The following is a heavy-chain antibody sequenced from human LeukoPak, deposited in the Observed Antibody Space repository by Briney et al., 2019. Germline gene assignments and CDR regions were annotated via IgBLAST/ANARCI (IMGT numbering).Heavy chain of an antibody. D-gene: IGHD3-9*01. Sequence: SETLSLTCAVYGGSFSGYYWSWIRQPPGKGLEWIGEINHSGNTNYNPSLKSRVTISVDTSKNQFSLKLSSVTAADTAVYYCARLVTYYDILTGFRSTAYFDYWGQGTLVTVSS. CDR1: GGSFSGYY. J-gene: IGHJ4*02. V-gene: IGHV4-34*01. CDR3: ARLVTYYDILTGFRSTAYFDY. CDR2: INHSGNT.